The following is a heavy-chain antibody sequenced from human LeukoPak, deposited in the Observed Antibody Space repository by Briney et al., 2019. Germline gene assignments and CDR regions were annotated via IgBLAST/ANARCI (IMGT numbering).Heavy chain of an antibody. J-gene: IGHJ4*02. CDR2: ISYDGNSK. CDR3: ARGDSGMILY. V-gene: IGHV3-33*01. D-gene: IGHD3-22*01. CDR1: GFTFSSYG. Sequence: GGSLRLSCAASGFTFSSYGMHWVRQAPGKGLEWLAVISYDGNSKSYADFVKGRFTISRDSSNNTLYLQMNSLRVEDTAVYYCARGDSGMILYWGQGTLVTVSS.